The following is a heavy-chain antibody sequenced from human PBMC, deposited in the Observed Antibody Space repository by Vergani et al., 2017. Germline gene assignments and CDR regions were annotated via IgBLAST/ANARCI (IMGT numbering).Heavy chain of an antibody. CDR2: ISGSGGST. CDR3: AKDQFFEWELLAQFDG. Sequence: EVQLVESGGGLVQPGGSLRLSCAASGFTFSSYAMSWVRPAPGKGLEWVSAISGSGGSTYYADSVKGRFTISRDNSKNTLYLRMKSLRAEDTAVYYCAKDQFFEWELLAQFDGWGQGCLVTV. V-gene: IGHV3-23*04. CDR1: GFTFSSYA. D-gene: IGHD1-26*01. J-gene: IGHJ4*02.